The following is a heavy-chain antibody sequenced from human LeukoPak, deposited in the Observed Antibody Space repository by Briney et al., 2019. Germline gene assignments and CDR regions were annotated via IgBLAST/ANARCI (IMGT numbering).Heavy chain of an antibody. Sequence: SETLSLTCTVSGGSISSYYWSWIRQPPGKGLEWIGYIYYSGSTNYNPSLKSRVTISVDTSKNQFSLKLSSVTAADTAVYYCASTPTIAAAGPNWFDPWSQGTLVTVSS. D-gene: IGHD6-13*01. V-gene: IGHV4-59*01. CDR1: GGSISSYY. CDR3: ASTPTIAAAGPNWFDP. J-gene: IGHJ5*02. CDR2: IYYSGST.